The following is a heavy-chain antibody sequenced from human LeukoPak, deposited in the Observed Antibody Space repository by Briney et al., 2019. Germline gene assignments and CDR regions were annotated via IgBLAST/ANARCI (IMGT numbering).Heavy chain of an antibody. CDR1: GGTFSSYA. J-gene: IGHJ5*02. CDR3: ARDNSTIFGVVTYNWFDP. Sequence: ASVKVSCKASGGTFSSYAISWVRQAPGQGLEWMGGIIPIFGTANYAQKFQGRVTITADESTSTAYMELSSLRSKDTAVYYCARDNSTIFGVVTYNWFDPWGQGTLVTVSS. CDR2: IIPIFGTA. V-gene: IGHV1-69*13. D-gene: IGHD3-3*01.